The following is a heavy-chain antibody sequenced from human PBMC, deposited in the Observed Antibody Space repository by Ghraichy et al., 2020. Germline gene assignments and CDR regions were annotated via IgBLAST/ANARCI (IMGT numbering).Heavy chain of an antibody. Sequence: SETLSLTCVVSGGSISSGHWWSWVRQPPGKGPEWIGEIYQSGSTNYNPSLKSRVTISIDTSKNQFSLKLSSVTAADTAVYYCARTEYGLCSGRSCYGCWGQGTLVTVSS. J-gene: IGHJ4*02. CDR2: IYQSGST. D-gene: IGHD2-15*01. V-gene: IGHV4/OR15-8*01. CDR3: ARTEYGLCSGRSCYGC. CDR1: GGSISSGHW.